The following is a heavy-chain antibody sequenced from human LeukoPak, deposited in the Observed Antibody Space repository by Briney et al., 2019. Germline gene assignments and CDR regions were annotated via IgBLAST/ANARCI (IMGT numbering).Heavy chain of an antibody. J-gene: IGHJ4*02. D-gene: IGHD3-10*01. V-gene: IGHV3-66*01. Sequence: GGSLRLSCAASGFTVSSNYMSWVRQAPGEGLEWVSVIYSGGSTYYADSVKGRFTISRDNSKNTLYLQMNSLRAEDTAVYYCARDRWFGESYFDYWGQGTLVTVSS. CDR3: ARDRWFGESYFDY. CDR2: IYSGGST. CDR1: GFTVSSNY.